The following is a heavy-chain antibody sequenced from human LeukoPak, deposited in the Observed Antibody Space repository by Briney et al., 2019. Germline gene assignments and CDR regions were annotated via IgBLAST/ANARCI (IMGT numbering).Heavy chain of an antibody. Sequence: GGSLRLSCAASGFTFTTFAMSWVRQAPGKGLEWLSAISGSGRNTYYADSVKGRFTISRDNSKNTLYLQMNSLRAEDTAVYYCAKEGTSPYYFDYWGQGTLVTVSS. CDR2: ISGSGRNT. CDR3: AKEGTSPYYFDY. D-gene: IGHD2-2*01. CDR1: GFTFTTFA. J-gene: IGHJ4*02. V-gene: IGHV3-23*01.